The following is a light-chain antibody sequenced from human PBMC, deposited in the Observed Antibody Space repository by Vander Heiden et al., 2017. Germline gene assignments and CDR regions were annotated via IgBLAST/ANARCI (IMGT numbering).Light chain of an antibody. CDR2: DAP. CDR3: QQLSTWPPLT. J-gene: IGKJ4*01. CDR1: QSVSSY. Sequence: EIVLTHSPATLSLSPGERATLSCRASQSVSSYLAWYQQKPGQAPRLLIYDAPNRAMGTPARLSASGPGKDFTLTISSREPEDFQVYYCQQLSTWPPLTFGGGTRVEIK. V-gene: IGKV3-11*01.